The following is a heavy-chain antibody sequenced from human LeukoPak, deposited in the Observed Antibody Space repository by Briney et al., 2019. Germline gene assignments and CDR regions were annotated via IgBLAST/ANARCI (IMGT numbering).Heavy chain of an antibody. Sequence: GGSLRLSCAASGFTFSSYSMNWVRQAPGKGLEWVSSISSSSSYIYYADSVKGRFTISRDNAKNSLYLQMSSLRAEDTAVYYCARGRSGSYRSFDYWGQGTLVTVSS. CDR1: GFTFSSYS. J-gene: IGHJ4*02. D-gene: IGHD1-26*01. CDR2: ISSSSSYI. CDR3: ARGRSGSYRSFDY. V-gene: IGHV3-21*01.